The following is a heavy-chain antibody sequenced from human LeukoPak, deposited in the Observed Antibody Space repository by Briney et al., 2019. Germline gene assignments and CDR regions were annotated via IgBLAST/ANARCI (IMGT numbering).Heavy chain of an antibody. Sequence: SETLSLTCTVSGGSISSYYWSWIRQPPGKGLEWIGYIYYSGSTNYNPSLKSRVTISVDTSKNQFSLKLSSVTAADTAVYYCARVYSGGGYDYWGQGTLVTVSS. V-gene: IGHV4-59*08. D-gene: IGHD2-15*01. J-gene: IGHJ4*02. CDR1: GGSISSYY. CDR3: ARVYSGGGYDY. CDR2: IYYSGST.